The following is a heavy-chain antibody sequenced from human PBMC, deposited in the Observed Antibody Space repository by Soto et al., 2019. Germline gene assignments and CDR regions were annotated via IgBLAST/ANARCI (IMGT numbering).Heavy chain of an antibody. J-gene: IGHJ5*02. CDR2: MNPNSGNT. CDR1: GYTFTSYD. D-gene: IGHD3-16*01. V-gene: IGHV1-8*01. CDR3: ARVWGHYLNWFDP. Sequence: QVQLVQSGAEVKKPGASVKVSCKASGYTFTSYDINWVRQATGQGLEWMGWMNPNSGNTGYAQKFQGRVTMTRNTGRGTVDRELSRVRSEETAVYYCARVWGHYLNWFDPWGQGTLVTVSS.